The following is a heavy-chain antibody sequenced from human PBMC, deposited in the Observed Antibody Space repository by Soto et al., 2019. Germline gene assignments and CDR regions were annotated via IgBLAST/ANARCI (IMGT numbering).Heavy chain of an antibody. V-gene: IGHV3-30*18. J-gene: IGHJ4*02. CDR1: GFTFSRYV. Sequence: GGSLRLSCAASGFTFSRYVMQWVRPAPGKGLEWVAVISYDGGNKYYADSVKGRFTLSRDNPKNTLYLQMNSLRAADTSGYYCSKPRVSSGWYTGYYFDYRGQRTLVTVS. D-gene: IGHD6-19*01. CDR2: ISYDGGNK. CDR3: SKPRVSSGWYTGYYFDY.